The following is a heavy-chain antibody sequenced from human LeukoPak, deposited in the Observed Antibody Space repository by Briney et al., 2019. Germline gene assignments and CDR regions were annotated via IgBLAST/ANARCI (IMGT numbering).Heavy chain of an antibody. J-gene: IGHJ4*02. CDR3: ARGYSRHIWFGELRFDY. CDR1: GFTFSSYG. Sequence: PGRSLRLSCAASGFTFSSYGMHWVRQAPGKGLEWVAVISYDGSNKYYADSVKGRFTISRDNSKNTLYLQMNSLRAEDTAVYYCARGYSRHIWFGELRFDYWGQGTLVTVSS. D-gene: IGHD3-10*01. V-gene: IGHV3-30*03. CDR2: ISYDGSNK.